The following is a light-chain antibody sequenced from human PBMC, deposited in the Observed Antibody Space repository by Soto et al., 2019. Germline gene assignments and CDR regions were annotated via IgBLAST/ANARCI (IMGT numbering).Light chain of an antibody. CDR3: KSYAGSNTYV. CDR1: KNDIGLYDF. CDR2: EVV. J-gene: IGLJ1*01. Sequence: QSVLTQPASVSGSPGQSVTISCTGTKNDIGLYDFVSWYQHHPGKAPRLIIYEVVQRPSGVPDRFSGSKSGNTASLTVSGLQAADEADYFCKSYAGSNTYVFGSGTKVTVL. V-gene: IGLV2-8*01.